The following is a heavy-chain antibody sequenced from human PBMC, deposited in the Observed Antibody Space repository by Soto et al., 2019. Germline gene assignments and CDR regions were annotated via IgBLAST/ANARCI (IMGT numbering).Heavy chain of an antibody. CDR3: ARDSVEMATIIPYYCGMDV. Sequence: QVQLVESGGGVVQPGRYLRLSCAASGFTFSSYAMHWVRQAPGKGLEWVAVISYDGSNKYYADSVKGRFTISRDNSKNKRYLQMNSLRAEDTAVYYCARDSVEMATIIPYYCGMDVWGQGTTVTVSS. D-gene: IGHD5-12*01. CDR2: ISYDGSNK. V-gene: IGHV3-30-3*01. CDR1: GFTFSSYA. J-gene: IGHJ6*02.